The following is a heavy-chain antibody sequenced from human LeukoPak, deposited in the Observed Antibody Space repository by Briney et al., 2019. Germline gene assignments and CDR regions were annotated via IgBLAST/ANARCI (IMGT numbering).Heavy chain of an antibody. D-gene: IGHD1-26*01. J-gene: IGHJ3*02. Sequence: GGSLRLSCAASGFTFSSYAMSWVRQAPGKGLEWVSIIYGGGSVFYADSVKGRFTISRDNSKNTLYLQMNSLRGEDTAVYYCARGGSYLSAFDIWGQGTMVTVSS. CDR2: IYGGGSV. V-gene: IGHV3-53*01. CDR1: GFTFSSYA. CDR3: ARGGSYLSAFDI.